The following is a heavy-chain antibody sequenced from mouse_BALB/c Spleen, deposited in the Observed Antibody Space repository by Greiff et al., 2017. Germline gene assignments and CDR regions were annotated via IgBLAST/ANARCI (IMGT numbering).Heavy chain of an antibody. CDR2: IRSKSNNYAT. Sequence: EVMLVESGGGLVQPKGSLKLSCAASGFTFNTYAMNWVRQAPGKGLEWVARIRSKSNNYATYYADSVKDRFTISRDDSQSMLYLQMNNLKTEDTAMYYCVRDYRYDVWFAYWGQGTLVTVSA. CDR1: GFTFNTYA. D-gene: IGHD2-14*01. V-gene: IGHV10-1*02. J-gene: IGHJ3*01. CDR3: VRDYRYDVWFAY.